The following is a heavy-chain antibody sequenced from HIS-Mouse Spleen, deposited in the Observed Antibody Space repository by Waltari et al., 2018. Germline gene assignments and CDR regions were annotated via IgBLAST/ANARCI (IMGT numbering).Heavy chain of an antibody. V-gene: IGHV4-39*07. CDR1: GGSISSSSYY. D-gene: IGHD1-26*01. CDR2: IYYSGRS. J-gene: IGHJ4*02. Sequence: QLQLQESGPGLVKPSETLSLTCTVSGGSISSSSYYWGWIRPPPGKGLEWIGSIYYSGRSYYNPSLKSRVTISVDTSKNQFSLKLSSVTAADTAVYYCARDRELYFDYWGQVTLVTVSS. CDR3: ARDRELYFDY.